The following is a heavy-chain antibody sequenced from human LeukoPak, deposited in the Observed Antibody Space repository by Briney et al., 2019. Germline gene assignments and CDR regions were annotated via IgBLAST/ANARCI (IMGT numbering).Heavy chain of an antibody. CDR2: ITYDGST. D-gene: IGHD5/OR15-5a*01. CDR1: GGSFDGYY. J-gene: IGHJ4*02. V-gene: IGHV4-34*01. Sequence: SETLSLTCAVFGGSFDGYYWSWIRQPPGKGLEWIGEITYDGSTNYNPSLKSRVTISVDTSKIQFTLDLSSVTAADTAVYYCARGVSVVSYWGQGTLVTVSS. CDR3: ARGVSVVSY.